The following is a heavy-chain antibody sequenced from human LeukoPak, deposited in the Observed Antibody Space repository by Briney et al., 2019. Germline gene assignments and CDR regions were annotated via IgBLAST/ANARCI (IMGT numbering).Heavy chain of an antibody. CDR2: IYHSGST. CDR1: GYSISSGYY. J-gene: IGHJ4*02. D-gene: IGHD4-17*01. V-gene: IGHV4-38-2*02. Sequence: SATLSLTCTVSGYSISSGYYWGWLRQPPGKGLEWIGSIYHSGSTYYNPSLKSRVTISVDASKNQFSLKLSSVTAADTAVYYCASGDYVSPLFDYWGQGTLVTVSS. CDR3: ASGDYVSPLFDY.